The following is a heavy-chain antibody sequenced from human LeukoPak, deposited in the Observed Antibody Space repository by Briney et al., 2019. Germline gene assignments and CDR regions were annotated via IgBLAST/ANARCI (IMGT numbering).Heavy chain of an antibody. Sequence: PGGSLRLSCAASGFTFSDYYMSWIRQAPGKGLEGVSYISSSGSTIYYADSVKGRFTISRDNAKNSLYLQMNSLRAEDTAVYYCARDGYSYGWNYYMDVWGKGTTVTVSS. CDR2: ISSSGSTI. CDR1: GFTFSDYY. J-gene: IGHJ6*03. CDR3: ARDGYSYGWNYYMDV. D-gene: IGHD5-18*01. V-gene: IGHV3-11*04.